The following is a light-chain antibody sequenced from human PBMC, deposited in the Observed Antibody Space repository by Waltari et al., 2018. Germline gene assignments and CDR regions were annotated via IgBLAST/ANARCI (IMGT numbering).Light chain of an antibody. CDR3: QQYSNWPT. J-gene: IGKJ1*01. Sequence: EIIMTQSPDTLSVSPGGRATLPCRASPRFSRLVAWYQQKPGQAPGLLIYDSSTRATGIPARFSGSDSGPDFTLTITNVQSEDSAVYYCQQYSNWPTFGQGTKVEI. CDR2: DSS. CDR1: PRFSRL. V-gene: IGKV3D-15*01.